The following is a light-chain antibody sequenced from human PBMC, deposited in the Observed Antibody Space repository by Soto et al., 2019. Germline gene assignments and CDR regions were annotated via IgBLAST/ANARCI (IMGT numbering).Light chain of an antibody. V-gene: IGKV3-15*01. J-gene: IGKJ5*01. Sequence: EIVLTQSPGTLSLFPGEGATLSCRASQTINKKFLAWYQQKPGQAPRLLILGASTRATGVPARFSGSGSGAEFTLSISSLQSEDFAVYYCKQYKEWPPFTFGQGTRLEIK. CDR2: GAS. CDR1: QTINKK. CDR3: KQYKEWPPFT.